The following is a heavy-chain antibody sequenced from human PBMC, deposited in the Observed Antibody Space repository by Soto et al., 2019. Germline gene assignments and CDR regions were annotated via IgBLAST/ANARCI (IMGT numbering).Heavy chain of an antibody. CDR3: AKTYDYVWGSSHFDY. J-gene: IGHJ4*02. CDR2: ISSSSSYI. D-gene: IGHD3-16*01. Sequence: PGGSLRLSCAASGFTFSSYSMNWVRQAPGKGLERVSSISSSSSYIYYADSVKGRFTISRDNAKNSLYLQMNSLRAEDTAIYYCAKTYDYVWGSSHFDYWGQGTLVTVSS. CDR1: GFTFSSYS. V-gene: IGHV3-21*04.